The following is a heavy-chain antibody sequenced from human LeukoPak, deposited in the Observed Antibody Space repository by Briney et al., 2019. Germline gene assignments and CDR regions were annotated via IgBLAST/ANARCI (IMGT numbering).Heavy chain of an antibody. CDR3: ARGLAAAADDY. CDR1: GGSISSGSYY. D-gene: IGHD6-13*01. Sequence: SETLSLTCTVSGGSISSGSYYWSWIRQPAGKGLEWIGEIYHSGSTNYNPSLKSRVTISVDKSKNQFSLKLSSVTAADTAVYYCARGLAAAADDYWGQGTLVTVSS. V-gene: IGHV4-61*10. J-gene: IGHJ4*02. CDR2: IYHSGST.